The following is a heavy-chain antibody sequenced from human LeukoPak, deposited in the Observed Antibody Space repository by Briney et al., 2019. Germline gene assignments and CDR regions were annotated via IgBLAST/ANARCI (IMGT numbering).Heavy chain of an antibody. D-gene: IGHD2-2*01. J-gene: IGHJ5*02. V-gene: IGHV5-51*01. CDR3: ARRRYCSSTSCQNWFDP. CDR1: GYSFTSYW. CDR2: IYPGDSDT. Sequence: SGESLQISCKGSGYSFTSYWIGWVRQLPGKGLEWMGIIYPGDSDTRYSPSFQGQVTISADKSISTAYLQWSSLKASDTAMYYCARRRYCSSTSCQNWFDPWGQGTLVTVSS.